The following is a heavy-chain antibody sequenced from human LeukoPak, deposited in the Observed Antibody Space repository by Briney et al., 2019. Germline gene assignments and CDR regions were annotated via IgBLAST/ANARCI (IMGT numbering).Heavy chain of an antibody. Sequence: GGSLRLSCAASGFSFSDFGMGWVRQAPGKRLEWVSSIFGSRDSISYANSVKGRFTISRDNAENSLYLQMDSPRVEDTAVYYCTRGMDHINYAWFDPWGQGTLVIVSS. J-gene: IGHJ5*02. D-gene: IGHD4-11*01. CDR1: GFSFSDFG. V-gene: IGHV3-21*06. CDR3: TRGMDHINYAWFDP. CDR2: IFGSRDSI.